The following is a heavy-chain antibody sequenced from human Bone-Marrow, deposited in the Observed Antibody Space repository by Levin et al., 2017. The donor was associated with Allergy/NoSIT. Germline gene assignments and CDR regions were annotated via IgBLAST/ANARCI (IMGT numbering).Heavy chain of an antibody. CDR3: AREVLGIGACRAFDI. Sequence: GGSLRLSCAASGFTFSSYDMHWVRQATGKGLEWVSAIGTAGDTYYPGSVKGRFTISRENAKNSLYLQMNSLRAGDTAVYYCAREVLGIGACRAFDIWGQGTMVTVSS. D-gene: IGHD6-13*01. CDR2: IGTAGDT. CDR1: GFTFSSYD. V-gene: IGHV3-13*01. J-gene: IGHJ3*02.